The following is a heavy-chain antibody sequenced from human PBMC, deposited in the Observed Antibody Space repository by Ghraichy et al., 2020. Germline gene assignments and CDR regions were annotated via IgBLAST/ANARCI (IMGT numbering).Heavy chain of an antibody. J-gene: IGHJ4*02. Sequence: SQTLSLTCAVYGGSFSGYYWSWIRQPPGKGLEWIGEINHSGSTNYNPSLKSRVTISVDTSKNQFSLKLSLVTAADTAVYYCARGRITMVRGPIDYWGQGTLVTVSS. CDR1: GGSFSGYY. D-gene: IGHD3-10*01. V-gene: IGHV4-34*01. CDR2: INHSGST. CDR3: ARGRITMVRGPIDY.